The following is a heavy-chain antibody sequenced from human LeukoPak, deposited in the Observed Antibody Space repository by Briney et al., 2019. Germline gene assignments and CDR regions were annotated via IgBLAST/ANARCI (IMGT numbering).Heavy chain of an antibody. CDR1: GYTFTSYY. CDR3: ALARYSGYDYRVGWFDP. Sequence: GASVKVSCKASGYTFTSYYMHWVRQAPGQGLEWMGIIIPSGGSTSYAQKFQGRVTMTRDTSTSTVYMELSSLRSEDTAVYYCALARYSGYDYRVGWFDPWGQGTLVTVSS. V-gene: IGHV1-46*01. J-gene: IGHJ5*02. D-gene: IGHD5-12*01. CDR2: IIPSGGST.